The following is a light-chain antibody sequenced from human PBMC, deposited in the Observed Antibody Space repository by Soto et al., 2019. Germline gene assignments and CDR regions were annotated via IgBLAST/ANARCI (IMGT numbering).Light chain of an antibody. CDR3: QQRNNWLLT. Sequence: EIVLTQSPATLSLSPGERDTLSCRASQGISNYLAWYQQKPGQAPRLLIFDASNRATGIPVRFSGSGSGTDFTLTISSLEPEDCAVYYCQQRNNWLLTFGGGTKVEIK. CDR1: QGISNY. CDR2: DAS. V-gene: IGKV3-11*01. J-gene: IGKJ4*01.